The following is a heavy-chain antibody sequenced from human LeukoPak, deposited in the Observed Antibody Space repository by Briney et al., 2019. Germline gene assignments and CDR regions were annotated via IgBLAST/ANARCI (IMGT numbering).Heavy chain of an antibody. J-gene: IGHJ4*02. CDR3: AKDPPPNAYYDSSGYLADY. Sequence: TGGSLRLSCAASGFTFSSYAMSWVRQAPGKGLEWVSAISGSGGSTYYADSVKGRFTISRDNSKNTLYLQMNSLRAEDTAVYYCAKDPPPNAYYDSSGYLADYWGQGTLVTVSS. V-gene: IGHV3-23*01. D-gene: IGHD3-22*01. CDR1: GFTFSSYA. CDR2: ISGSGGST.